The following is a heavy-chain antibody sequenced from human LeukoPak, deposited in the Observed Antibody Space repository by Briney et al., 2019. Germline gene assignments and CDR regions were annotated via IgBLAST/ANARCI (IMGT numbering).Heavy chain of an antibody. V-gene: IGHV4-39*07. D-gene: IGHD6-19*01. CDR2: IYYSGST. CDR1: GGSISSSSYY. J-gene: IGHJ4*02. Sequence: SETLSLTCTVSGGSISSSSYYWGWIRQPPGKGLEWIGSIYYSGSTNYNPSLKSRVTISVDTSKNQFSLRLTSVTAADTAMYYCARVNGYSSGWYSVDYWGQGTLVTVSS. CDR3: ARVNGYSSGWYSVDY.